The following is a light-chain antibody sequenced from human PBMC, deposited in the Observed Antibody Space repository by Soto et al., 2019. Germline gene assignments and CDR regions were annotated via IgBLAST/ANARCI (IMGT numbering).Light chain of an antibody. V-gene: IGLV2-14*01. CDR3: SSYSTSSTPVV. J-gene: IGLJ2*01. Sequence: QSVLTQPASVSGSPGQSITISCTGTSSDVGGYNYVAWYKQHPGKAPKLMIYDVRTRPSGVSNRFSGSKSGNTASLTISGLQAEDEADYYCSSYSTSSTPVVLGGGTKLTVL. CDR1: SSDVGGYNY. CDR2: DVR.